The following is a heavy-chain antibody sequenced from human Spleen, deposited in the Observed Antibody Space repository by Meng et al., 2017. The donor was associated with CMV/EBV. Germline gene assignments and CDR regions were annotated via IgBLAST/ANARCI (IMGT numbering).Heavy chain of an antibody. Sequence: LSLTCAVSGFTFDDYTMHWVRQVPGKGLEWVSLISWDGGSTFYADSVRGRFTISRDNSKNSLYLQMNSLKNEDTALYYCARSLGWLDHLLYWGQGTRVTVSS. J-gene: IGHJ4*02. CDR1: GFTFDDYT. V-gene: IGHV3-43*01. CDR3: ARSLGWLDHLLY. CDR2: ISWDGGST. D-gene: IGHD3-3*01.